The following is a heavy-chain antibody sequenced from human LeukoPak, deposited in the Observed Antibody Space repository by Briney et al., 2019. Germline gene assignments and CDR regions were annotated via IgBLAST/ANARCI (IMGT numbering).Heavy chain of an antibody. D-gene: IGHD4-23*01. J-gene: IGHJ5*02. CDR1: GYTFTGYY. Sequence: GASVKVSCKASGYTFTGYYMHWVRQAPGQGLEWMGWINPNSGGTKYAQKFQGRVTMTRDTSISTVYMELSSLKSDDTAVYYCARDNSMHERGWWFDPWGQGTLVTVSS. CDR2: INPNSGGT. V-gene: IGHV1-2*02. CDR3: ARDNSMHERGWWFDP.